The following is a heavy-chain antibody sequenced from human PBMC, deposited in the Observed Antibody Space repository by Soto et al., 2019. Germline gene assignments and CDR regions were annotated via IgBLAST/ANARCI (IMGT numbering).Heavy chain of an antibody. CDR2: IIPLFGTA. CDR1: GGTFSTYA. D-gene: IGHD6-19*01. Sequence: QVQLEQSGGEVTQPGSSVRVSCKTSGGTFSTYAINWVRQAPGQGLEWMGAIIPLFGTADYSQKFQGRVTITADESTSTAYMELSSLRFDDTAVYFCARPKGTYSSGYYDFDFWGQGTLVTVSS. V-gene: IGHV1-69*01. J-gene: IGHJ4*02. CDR3: ARPKGTYSSGYYDFDF.